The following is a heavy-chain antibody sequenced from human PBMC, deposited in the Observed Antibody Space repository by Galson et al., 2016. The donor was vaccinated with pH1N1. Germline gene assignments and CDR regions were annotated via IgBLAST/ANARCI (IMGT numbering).Heavy chain of an antibody. J-gene: IGHJ6*02. CDR2: ILPIVGIT. D-gene: IGHD3-10*01. CDR1: GGTLSRHT. CDR3: ATETGSSETDV. Sequence: SVKVSCKASGGTLSRHTISWVRQAPGQGLEWMGRILPIVGITNYAQKLQGRVTIIADRFTSTVSMELSGLTSDDTAVYYCATETGSSETDVWDQGTTVTVSS. V-gene: IGHV1-69*02.